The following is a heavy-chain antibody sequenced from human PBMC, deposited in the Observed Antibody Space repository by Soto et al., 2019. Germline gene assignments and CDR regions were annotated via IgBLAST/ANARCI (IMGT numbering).Heavy chain of an antibody. CDR3: VTGEFYYVSSGYYPCAT. V-gene: IGHV3-64D*06. D-gene: IGHD3-22*01. CDR2: ISINGGST. CDR1: GFTFSSYA. J-gene: IGHJ1*01. Sequence: GGSLRLSCSASGFTFSSYAMHWVRQAPGKGLEYVSSISINGGSTHYADSVKGRFTISRDNSRNTQYLQMSSLRADDTAVYYCVTGEFYYVSSGYYPCATWGEGTLVTDSS.